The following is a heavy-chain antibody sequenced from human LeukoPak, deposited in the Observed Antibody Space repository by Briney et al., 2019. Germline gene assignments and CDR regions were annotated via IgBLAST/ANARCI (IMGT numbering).Heavy chain of an antibody. V-gene: IGHV1-18*01. J-gene: IGHJ5*02. Sequence: ASVKVFCKASGYTFTSYGISWVRQAPGQGLEWMGWISAYNGNTNYAQKLQGRVTMTTDTSTSTAYMELRSLRSDDTAVYYCARERYDSSGYYSPGHWFDPWGQGTLVTVSS. CDR2: ISAYNGNT. CDR1: GYTFTSYG. CDR3: ARERYDSSGYYSPGHWFDP. D-gene: IGHD3-22*01.